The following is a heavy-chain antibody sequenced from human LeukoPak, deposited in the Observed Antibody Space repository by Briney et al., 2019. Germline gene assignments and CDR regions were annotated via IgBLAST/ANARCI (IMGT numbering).Heavy chain of an antibody. CDR1: GYTFTSYD. D-gene: IGHD3-3*01. Sequence: ASVKVSCKASGYTFTSYDINWVRQAPGQELEWMGWMNPNSSNTGYAQKFQGRVTIGTNISRSTAYMELTSLRCEDTAVYYCARDLGVVTPRFDPWGQGTLVIVSS. V-gene: IGHV1-8*03. CDR3: ARDLGVVTPRFDP. CDR2: MNPNSSNT. J-gene: IGHJ5*02.